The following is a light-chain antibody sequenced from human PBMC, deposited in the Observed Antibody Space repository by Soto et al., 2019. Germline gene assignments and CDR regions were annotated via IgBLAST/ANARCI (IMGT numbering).Light chain of an antibody. V-gene: IGKV2-28*01. Sequence: DIVMTQSPLSLPVTPGEPASISCRSSQSLLHRNGYNYLDWYLQKPGQSPQLLIYLGSNWAPGVPDRLSGSGSGTDFTLKISRVEAEDVGVYYCMQALQTPRYTFGQGTKLEIK. CDR1: QSLLHRNGYNY. CDR3: MQALQTPRYT. J-gene: IGKJ2*01. CDR2: LGS.